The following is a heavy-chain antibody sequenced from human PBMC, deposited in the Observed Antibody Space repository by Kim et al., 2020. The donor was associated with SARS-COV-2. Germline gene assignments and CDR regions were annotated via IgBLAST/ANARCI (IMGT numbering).Heavy chain of an antibody. D-gene: IGHD5-18*01. V-gene: IGHV3-33*01. CDR1: GFTFSSYG. CDR3: ARDSRGIQLWLGWVDY. J-gene: IGHJ4*02. CDR2: IWYDGSNK. Sequence: GGSLRLSCAASGFTFSSYGMHWVRQAPGKGLEWVAVIWYDGSNKYYADSVKGRFTISRDNSKNTLYLQMNSLRAEDTAVYYCARDSRGIQLWLGWVDYWGQGTLVTVSS.